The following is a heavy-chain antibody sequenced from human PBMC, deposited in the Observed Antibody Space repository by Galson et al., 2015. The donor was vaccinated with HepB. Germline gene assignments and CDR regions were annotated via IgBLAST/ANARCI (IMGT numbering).Heavy chain of an antibody. Sequence: SLRLSCAASGFTFSSYAMHWVRQAPGKGLERVAVISYDGSNKYYADSVKGRFTISRDNSKNTLYLQMNSLRAEDTAVYYCARVGVSHIVVVTAILGAFDIWGQGTMVTVSS. CDR1: GFTFSSYA. CDR3: ARVGVSHIVVVTAILGAFDI. V-gene: IGHV3-30*04. D-gene: IGHD2-21*02. J-gene: IGHJ3*02. CDR2: ISYDGSNK.